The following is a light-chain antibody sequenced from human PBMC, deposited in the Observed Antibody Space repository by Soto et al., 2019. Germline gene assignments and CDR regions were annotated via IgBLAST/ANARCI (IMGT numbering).Light chain of an antibody. J-gene: IGLJ2*01. CDR2: DVS. V-gene: IGLV2-11*01. CDR3: CSYAGIYTVL. CDR1: SNDVGGYNF. Sequence: QSALTQPRSVSGSPGQSVTISCTGTSNDVGGYNFVSWYQQPPGKAPKLMIYDVSKRPSGVPDRFSDSKSDNTASLTISGLQAEDEADYYCCSYAGIYTVLFGGGTKLTVL.